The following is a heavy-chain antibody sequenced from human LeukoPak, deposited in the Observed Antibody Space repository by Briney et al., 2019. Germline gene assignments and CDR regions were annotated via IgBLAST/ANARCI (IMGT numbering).Heavy chain of an antibody. J-gene: IGHJ6*02. V-gene: IGHV3-30*03. CDR1: GFTFSSYG. Sequence: QPGRSLRVFCAASGFTFSSYGMHWVRQAPGKGLEWVAVISYDGSNKYYADSVKGRFTISRDNSKNTLYLQMNSLRAEDTAVYYCARAREWFGELSAYGMDVWGQGTTVTVSS. CDR2: ISYDGSNK. CDR3: ARAREWFGELSAYGMDV. D-gene: IGHD3-10*01.